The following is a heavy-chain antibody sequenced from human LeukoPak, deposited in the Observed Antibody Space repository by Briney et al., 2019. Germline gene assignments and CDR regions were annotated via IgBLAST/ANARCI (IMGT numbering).Heavy chain of an antibody. V-gene: IGHV3-64*01. CDR3: AREEPAGSLDY. CDR2: ISSDGGST. D-gene: IGHD3-10*01. CDR1: GFTFSSYS. J-gene: IGHJ4*02. Sequence: PGGSLRLSCAASGFTFSSYSMHWVRQAPGKGLECVSAISSDGGSTYYANSVKGRFIISRDNSKNTLYLQMGSLRPEDMAVYYCAREEPAGSLDYWGQGTLVTFSS.